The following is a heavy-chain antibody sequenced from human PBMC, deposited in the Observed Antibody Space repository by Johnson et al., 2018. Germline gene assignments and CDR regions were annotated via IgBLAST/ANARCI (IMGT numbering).Heavy chain of an antibody. J-gene: IGHJ1*01. CDR3: AREGRGYSSGYSH. CDR1: GYTFTSYY. D-gene: IGHD3-22*01. V-gene: IGHV1-46*01. CDR2: INPSVGSP. Sequence: QVQLVQSGAEVKKPGASVKVSCKASGYTFTSYYMHWVRLAPGQGLEWMGIINPSVGSPSYAQKFQGRVTMTRDTSTSTVYMELSSLRSEASAVYYCAREGRGYSSGYSHWGQGTLVTVSS.